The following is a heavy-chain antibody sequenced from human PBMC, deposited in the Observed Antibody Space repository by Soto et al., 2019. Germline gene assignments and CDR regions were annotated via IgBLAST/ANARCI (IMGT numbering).Heavy chain of an antibody. V-gene: IGHV2-70*01. D-gene: IGHD3-9*01. J-gene: IGHJ6*04. CDR3: ARDIPTSYYDILTGPHYNSYYGMYI. Sequence: SGPTLVNPTQTLTLTCTFSGFSLSTSGMCVSWIRQPPGKALEWLALIDWDDDKYYSTSLKTRLTISKDTSKNQVVLTMNNSDRVDSDSYYCARDIPTSYYDILTGPHYNSYYGMYIWGKENRVTISS. CDR1: GFSLSTSGMC. CDR2: IDWDDDK.